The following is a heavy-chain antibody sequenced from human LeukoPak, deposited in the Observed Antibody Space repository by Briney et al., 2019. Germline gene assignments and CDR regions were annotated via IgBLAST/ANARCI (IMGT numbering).Heavy chain of an antibody. V-gene: IGHV3-30*18. CDR2: ISFDGSNE. Sequence: HPGGSLRLSCEASGFTFRIYGMHWARQAPGKGLEGVAVISFDGSNELYADSVKGRFTISRDNPKNTLYLQINSQRGEDTALYYCAKAGPAYNRPRPFDCWGQGTLVTVSS. CDR3: AKAGPAYNRPRPFDC. J-gene: IGHJ4*02. CDR1: GFTFRIYG. D-gene: IGHD1-14*01.